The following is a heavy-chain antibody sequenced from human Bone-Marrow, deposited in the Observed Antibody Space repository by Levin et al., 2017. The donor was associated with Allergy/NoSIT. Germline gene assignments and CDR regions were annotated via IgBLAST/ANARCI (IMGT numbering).Heavy chain of an antibody. D-gene: IGHD2-2*01. Sequence: GESLKISCKASGYTFTGYYMHWVRQAPGQGLEWMGRINPNSGGTNYAQKFQGRVTMTRDTSISTAYMELSRLRSDDTAVYYCARDPIVVVPAARSLGNNWFDPWGQGTLVTVSS. V-gene: IGHV1-2*06. J-gene: IGHJ5*02. CDR3: ARDPIVVVPAARSLGNNWFDP. CDR2: INPNSGGT. CDR1: GYTFTGYY.